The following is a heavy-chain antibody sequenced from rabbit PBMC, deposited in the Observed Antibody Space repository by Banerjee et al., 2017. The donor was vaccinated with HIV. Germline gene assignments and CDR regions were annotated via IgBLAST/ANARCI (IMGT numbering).Heavy chain of an antibody. J-gene: IGHJ4*01. Sequence: QSLEESGGDLVQPEGSLTLTCKASGFDFSSNAMCWVRQAPGKGLEWIACINTSSGNTVYASWAKGRFTISKTSSTTVTLQMTSLTAADTATYFCARRADYAGGGNFNLWGPGTLVTVS. D-gene: IGHD4-2*01. CDR1: GFDFSSNA. CDR2: INTSSGNT. CDR3: ARRADYAGGGNFNL. V-gene: IGHV1S40*01.